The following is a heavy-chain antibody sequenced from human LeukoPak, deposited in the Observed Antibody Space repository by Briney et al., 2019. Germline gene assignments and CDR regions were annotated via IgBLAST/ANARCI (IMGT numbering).Heavy chain of an antibody. CDR1: GFIFSSHG. CDR2: ISSLSSYI. Sequence: GGSLRLSCAASGFIFSSHGMNWVRQAPGKGLEWVSSISSLSSYIYYADSVKGRFTISRDNAKNSLYLQMNSLRAEDTAVYYCTKVNNDLNGMDVWGQGTTVTVSS. CDR3: TKVNNDLNGMDV. V-gene: IGHV3-21*06. J-gene: IGHJ6*02. D-gene: IGHD3-3*01.